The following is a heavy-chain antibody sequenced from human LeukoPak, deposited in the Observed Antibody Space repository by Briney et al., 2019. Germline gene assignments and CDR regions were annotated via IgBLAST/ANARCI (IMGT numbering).Heavy chain of an antibody. D-gene: IGHD4-17*01. J-gene: IGHJ4*02. CDR1: GGSVSSGTDY. CDR3: ARQDGDYPLYYFDY. Sequence: SETLSLTCTVSGGSVSSGTDYWSWIRQPPGKGLEWIGYIYYSGSTNYNPSLKSRVTISVDTSKNQFSLKLSSVTAADTAVYYCARQDGDYPLYYFDYWGQGTLVTVSS. V-gene: IGHV4-61*01. CDR2: IYYSGST.